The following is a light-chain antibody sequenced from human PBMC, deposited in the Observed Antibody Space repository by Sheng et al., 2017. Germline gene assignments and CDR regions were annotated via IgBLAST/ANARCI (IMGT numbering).Light chain of an antibody. J-gene: IGKJ3*01. CDR1: QSVSSN. CDR3: QQYDDWPRA. CDR2: SAS. V-gene: IGKV3-15*01. Sequence: EIVMTQSPATLSVSPGERATLSCRASQSVSSNLAWYQQKPGKAPRPLIYSASTRAAGIPARFXGSGSGTEFTLTISSLQSEDFAVYYCQQYDDWPRAFGPGTRVDIK.